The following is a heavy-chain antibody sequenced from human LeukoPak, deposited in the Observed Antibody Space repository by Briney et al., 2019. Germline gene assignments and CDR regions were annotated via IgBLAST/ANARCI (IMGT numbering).Heavy chain of an antibody. CDR2: ISGSGGST. D-gene: IGHD1-14*01. CDR3: AKVPNLGYYYYMDV. V-gene: IGHV3-23*01. J-gene: IGHJ6*03. CDR1: GFTFSSYA. Sequence: GGSLRLSCAASGFTFSSYAMSWVRQAPGKGLEWVSAISGSGGSTYYADSVKGRFTISRDNSRNTLYLQMNSLRAEDTALYYCAKVPNLGYYYYMDVWGKGTTVTVSS.